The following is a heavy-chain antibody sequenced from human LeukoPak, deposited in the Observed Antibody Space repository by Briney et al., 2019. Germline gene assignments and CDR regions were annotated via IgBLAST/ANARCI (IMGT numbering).Heavy chain of an antibody. CDR3: ARDGYTYGSFDY. J-gene: IGHJ4*02. D-gene: IGHD5-18*01. V-gene: IGHV4-39*01. CDR1: GPSISSSSYV. CDR2: IYYSGST. Sequence: SETLSLTCRLYGPSISSSSYVCGWIRQPPGKGLEWIGSIYYSGSTYSNPSLKSRVTISVDTSKSQFSLKLSSVRAADTAVYYCARDGYTYGSFDYWGQGTLVTVSS.